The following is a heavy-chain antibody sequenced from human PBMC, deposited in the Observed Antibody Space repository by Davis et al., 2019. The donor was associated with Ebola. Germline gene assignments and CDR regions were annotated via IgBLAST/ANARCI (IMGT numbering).Heavy chain of an antibody. Sequence: GESLKISCAVSGFTVSSNYMSWVRQAPGKGLEWVSVIYGGGSTYYADSVKGRFTISRDNSKNTLYLQMNSLRAEDTAVYYCVKGGWQQYFDYWGLGTLVTVSS. J-gene: IGHJ4*02. CDR3: VKGGWQQYFDY. CDR2: IYGGGST. D-gene: IGHD6-13*01. CDR1: GFTVSSNY. V-gene: IGHV3-53*01.